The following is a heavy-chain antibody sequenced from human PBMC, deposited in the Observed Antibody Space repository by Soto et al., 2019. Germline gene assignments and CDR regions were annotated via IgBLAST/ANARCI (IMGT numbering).Heavy chain of an antibody. V-gene: IGHV3-21*01. Sequence: EVQLVESGGGLVKPGGSLRLSCAASGFTFSNYSMNWVRQAPGKGLEWVSSISSSSSYIYYADSVKGRFTISRDNAKNSRYLQMNSLRAEDTAVYYCARDLLEEDAFDIWGQGTMVTVSS. D-gene: IGHD1-1*01. CDR2: ISSSSSYI. CDR3: ARDLLEEDAFDI. CDR1: GFTFSNYS. J-gene: IGHJ3*02.